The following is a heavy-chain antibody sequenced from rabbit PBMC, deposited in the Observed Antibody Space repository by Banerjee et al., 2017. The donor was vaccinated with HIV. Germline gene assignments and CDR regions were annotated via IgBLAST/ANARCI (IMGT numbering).Heavy chain of an antibody. D-gene: IGHD4-1*01. Sequence: QEQLKESGGDLVKPEGSLTLTCKASGFDFSSNTMCWVRQAPGKRPEWIACIYTGGGSTDYASWARGRFTISKTSSTTVTLQMTSLTAADTATYLCARDLAGAIGWNFNLWGPGTLVTVS. CDR1: GFDFSSNT. J-gene: IGHJ4*01. CDR3: ARDLAGAIGWNFNL. V-gene: IGHV1S45*01. CDR2: IYTGGGST.